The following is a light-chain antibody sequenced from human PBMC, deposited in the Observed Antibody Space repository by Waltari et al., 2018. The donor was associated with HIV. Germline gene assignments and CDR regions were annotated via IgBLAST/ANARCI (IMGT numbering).Light chain of an antibody. CDR2: DNN. CDR3: GTWDSSLSAGV. J-gene: IGLJ2*01. Sequence: QSVLTQPPSVSAAPGQKVTISCSGSNSNIGNHYVSWYQQHPGTAPKLLIYDNNKRPSGIPDRFSGSKSGTSATLGITGLQTGDEADYYCGTWDSSLSAGVFGGGTKLTVL. V-gene: IGLV1-51*01. CDR1: NSNIGNHY.